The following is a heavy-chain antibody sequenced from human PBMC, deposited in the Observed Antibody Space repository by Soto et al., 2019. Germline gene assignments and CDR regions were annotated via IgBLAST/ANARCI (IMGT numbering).Heavy chain of an antibody. CDR1: GGTFSSYT. Sequence: SVKVSCKASGGTFSSYTISWVRQAPGQGLEWMGRIIPILGIANYAQKFQGRVTITADKSTSTAYMELSSLRSEDTAVYYCARGVLSGDRLDPWGQGTLVTVSS. V-gene: IGHV1-69*02. CDR2: IIPILGIA. CDR3: ARGVLSGDRLDP. D-gene: IGHD2-15*01. J-gene: IGHJ5*02.